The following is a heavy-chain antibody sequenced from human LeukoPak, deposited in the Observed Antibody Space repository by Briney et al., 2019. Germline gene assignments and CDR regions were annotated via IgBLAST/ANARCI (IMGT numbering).Heavy chain of an antibody. J-gene: IGHJ4*02. CDR3: AKDARSFGGTYFDY. Sequence: GSLRLSCVASGFTLSSYSMSWVRQAPGKGLEWVSAMSGSDTGSWYADSVKGRFTISRDTSKTTLYLQMNSLRAEDTAIYYCAKDARSFGGTYFDYWDQGIQVTVSS. CDR1: GFTLSSYS. CDR2: MSGSDTGS. D-gene: IGHD4-23*01. V-gene: IGHV3-23*01.